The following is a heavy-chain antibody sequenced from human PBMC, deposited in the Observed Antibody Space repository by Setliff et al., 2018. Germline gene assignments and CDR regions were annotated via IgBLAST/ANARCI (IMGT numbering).Heavy chain of an antibody. D-gene: IGHD3-22*01. CDR2: ISSSSTSI. Sequence: PGGSLRLSCAASGFTFSNYWMHWVRQAPGKGLEWVSYISSSSTSIYSDSVKDRFTISRDNAKKALYLQMDSLRAEDTAVYYCVGELRVIVGVGIKGVFDIWGQGTMVTVSS. CDR1: GFTFSNYW. V-gene: IGHV3-48*01. CDR3: VGELRVIVGVGIKGVFDI. J-gene: IGHJ3*02.